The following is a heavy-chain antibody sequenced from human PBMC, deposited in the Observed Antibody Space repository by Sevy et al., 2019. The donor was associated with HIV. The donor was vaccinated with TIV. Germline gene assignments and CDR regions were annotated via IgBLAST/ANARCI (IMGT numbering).Heavy chain of an antibody. D-gene: IGHD3-22*01. CDR3: AGDYYDSKGMDV. Sequence: GGSLRLSCAASGFSFSNYWMHWVRQAPGKGLVWVSRINNDGSTTSYADSVKGRFTISRDNAKNTLYLQMNSLRAEDMAVYYCAGDYYDSKGMDVWGQGTTVTVSS. V-gene: IGHV3-74*01. CDR1: GFSFSNYW. CDR2: INNDGSTT. J-gene: IGHJ6*02.